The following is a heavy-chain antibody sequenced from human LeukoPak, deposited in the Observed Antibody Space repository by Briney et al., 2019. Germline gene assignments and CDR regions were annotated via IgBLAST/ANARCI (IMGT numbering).Heavy chain of an antibody. V-gene: IGHV4-61*02. CDR1: GGSISSGTYY. CDR2: ISTSGST. D-gene: IGHD5-12*01. Sequence: SQTLSLTCSVSGGSISSGTYYWSWIRQPAGKGLEWIGRISTSGSTNYNPSLKSRITISVDTSKSQFSLKLSSVTAADTAVYYCARVRKLDTYYYAYSLDVWGKGTRVTFP. J-gene: IGHJ6*03. CDR3: ARVRKLDTYYYAYSLDV.